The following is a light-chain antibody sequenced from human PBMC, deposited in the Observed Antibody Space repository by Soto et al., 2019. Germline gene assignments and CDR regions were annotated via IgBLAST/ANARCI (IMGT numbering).Light chain of an antibody. CDR2: EVS. V-gene: IGLV2-14*01. CDR1: SSDVGGYKY. Sequence: QSALTQPASVSGSPGQSITVSCTGTSSDVGGYKYVSWYQQHPGKAPKLMIYEVSNRPSGVSHRFSGSKSGNTASLTISGLQAEDEADYYCSSYTSDFRRVFGTGTKLTVL. CDR3: SSYTSDFRRV. J-gene: IGLJ1*01.